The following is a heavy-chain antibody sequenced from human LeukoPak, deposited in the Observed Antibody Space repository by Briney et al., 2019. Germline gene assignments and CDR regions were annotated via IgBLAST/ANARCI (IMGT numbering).Heavy chain of an antibody. CDR3: ARGDRYSSGWYYYYGMDV. V-gene: IGHV4-34*01. Sequence: PSETLSLTCAVYGGSFSGYYWSWIRQPPGKGLEWIGEINHSGSTNYNPSLKSRVTISVDTSKNQFSLKLSSVTAADTAVYYCARGDRYSSGWYYYYGMDVWGQGTTVTVSS. CDR1: GGSFSGYY. J-gene: IGHJ6*02. CDR2: INHSGST. D-gene: IGHD6-19*01.